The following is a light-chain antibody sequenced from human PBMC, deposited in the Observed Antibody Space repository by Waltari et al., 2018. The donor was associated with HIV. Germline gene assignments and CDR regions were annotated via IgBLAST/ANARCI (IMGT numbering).Light chain of an antibody. CDR3: TSYTVNSGLV. Sequence: QSALTQPASVSGFPGQSITISCTGTSSDGGDFNYVSCDQHHPGAAPKLLIYDVTGRPSGVSNRFSGSKSGSTASLTISGLQTEDEALYYCTSYTVNSGLVFGGGTRLAV. V-gene: IGLV2-14*01. CDR1: SSDGGDFNY. CDR2: DVT. J-gene: IGLJ3*02.